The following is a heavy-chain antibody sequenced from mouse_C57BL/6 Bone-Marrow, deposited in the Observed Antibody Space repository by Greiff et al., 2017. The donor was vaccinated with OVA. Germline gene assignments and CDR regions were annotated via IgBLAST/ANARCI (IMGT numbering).Heavy chain of an antibody. CDR1: GFTFSDYY. Sequence: VKLVESGGGLVQPGGSLKLSCAASGFTFSDYYMYWVRQTPEKRLEWVAYISNGGGSTYYPDTVKGRFTISRDPAQNPLYLQMSRLKSEDTAMYYCARHPDYYGSSPYWYFDVWGTGTTVTVSS. CDR2: ISNGGGST. D-gene: IGHD1-1*01. J-gene: IGHJ1*03. V-gene: IGHV5-12*01. CDR3: ARHPDYYGSSPYWYFDV.